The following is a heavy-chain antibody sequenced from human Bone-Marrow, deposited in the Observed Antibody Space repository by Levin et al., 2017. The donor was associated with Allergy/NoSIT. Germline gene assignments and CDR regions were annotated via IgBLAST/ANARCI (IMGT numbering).Heavy chain of an antibody. Sequence: SETLSLTCAIDGGSFTGYFWTWIRQPPGKGLEWIGEINHSGSTKYNPSLTSRVTISVDTSKKEFSLNLSSVTAADTAVFYCARGGRWSFSYYFDYWGQGTRVTVSS. J-gene: IGHJ4*02. CDR3: ARGGRWSFSYYFDY. V-gene: IGHV4-34*01. CDR2: INHSGST. CDR1: GGSFTGYF. D-gene: IGHD3-10*01.